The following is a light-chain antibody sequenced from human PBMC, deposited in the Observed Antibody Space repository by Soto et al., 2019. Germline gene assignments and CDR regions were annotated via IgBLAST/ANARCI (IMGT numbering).Light chain of an antibody. CDR3: QQYNSNPWT. CDR1: QSISTW. V-gene: IGKV1-5*03. CDR2: KAS. Sequence: DIQMTQSPSTLSASVGDRVTITCRASQSISTWLAWYQQKPGKAPNLLIYKASSLESGVPSRFSGSGSGTECTLTISRLQPGDVATDYCQQYNSNPWTFGQGTRVEIK. J-gene: IGKJ1*01.